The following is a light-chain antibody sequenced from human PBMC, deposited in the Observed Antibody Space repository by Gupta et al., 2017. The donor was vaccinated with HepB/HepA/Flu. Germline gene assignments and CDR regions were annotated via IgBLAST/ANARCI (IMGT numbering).Light chain of an antibody. CDR1: QSLLHSNGYNY. Sequence: DIVMTQSPLSLPVTPGEPASISCRSSQSLLHSNGYNYLDWYLQKPGQSPQLLIYLGSNRASGVPDRFSGSGSGTDFTLKISRVEAEDVGVYYCMQSLQTPRDFGHGTRLEIK. CDR2: LGS. CDR3: MQSLQTPRD. V-gene: IGKV2-28*01. J-gene: IGKJ5*01.